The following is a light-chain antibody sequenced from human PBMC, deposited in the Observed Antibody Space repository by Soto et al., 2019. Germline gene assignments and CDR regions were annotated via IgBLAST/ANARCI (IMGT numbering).Light chain of an antibody. CDR3: QQYGSPPLT. CDR2: GAS. Sequence: EIVLTQSPGTLSLSPGERATLSCRASQSVSSSYLAWYQQKPGQAPRLLIYGASSRATGIPDRFSGSGSGTDFTITITRLEPKDFAVYYGQQYGSPPLTFGGGTKVEIK. V-gene: IGKV3-20*01. CDR1: QSVSSSY. J-gene: IGKJ4*01.